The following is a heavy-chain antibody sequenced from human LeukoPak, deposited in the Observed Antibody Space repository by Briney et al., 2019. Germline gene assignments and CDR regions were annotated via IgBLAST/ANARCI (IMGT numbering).Heavy chain of an antibody. V-gene: IGHV3-48*03. J-gene: IGHJ4*02. CDR2: ISSSGRTI. Sequence: PGGSLRLSCAASGFTFSNYEMNWVRQAPGKGLEWVSYISSSGRTIYYADSVKGRFTISRDNAKNSPYLQMTSPRTEDPAVYYCSSSTAIGYWGQGTLVTVSS. CDR1: GFTFSNYE. CDR3: SSSTAIGY.